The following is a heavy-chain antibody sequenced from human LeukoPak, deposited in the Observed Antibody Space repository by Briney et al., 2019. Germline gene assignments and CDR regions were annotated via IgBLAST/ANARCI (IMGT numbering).Heavy chain of an antibody. J-gene: IGHJ4*02. CDR2: IYSSGSA. CDR3: ARRSWGSDFDY. Sequence: SSETLSLTCSVAGGSLSNYYWTCLRRPPGKGLEWIGYIYSSGSANYNPSRKSRVNISIDTSENQFSLKLSSVTAADTAVYYCARRSWGSDFDYWGQGALVTVSS. V-gene: IGHV4-59*01. D-gene: IGHD3-16*01. CDR1: GGSLSNYY.